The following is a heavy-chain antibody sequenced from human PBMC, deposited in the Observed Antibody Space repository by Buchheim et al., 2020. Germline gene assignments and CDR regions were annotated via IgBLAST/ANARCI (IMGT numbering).Heavy chain of an antibody. CDR3: ARDSYYYDSSGYP. Sequence: QVQLQESGPGLVKPSQTLSLTCTVSGGSISSGSYYWSWIRPPAGKGLEWIGRIYTSGSTNYNPSLKSRVTISVDTSKNQFFLKLSSVTAADTAVYYCARDSYYYDSSGYPWGQGTL. V-gene: IGHV4-61*02. CDR1: GGSISSGSYY. J-gene: IGHJ4*02. D-gene: IGHD3-22*01. CDR2: IYTSGST.